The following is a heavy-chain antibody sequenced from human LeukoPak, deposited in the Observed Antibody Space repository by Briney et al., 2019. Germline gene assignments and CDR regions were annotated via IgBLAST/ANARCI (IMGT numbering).Heavy chain of an antibody. Sequence: NPSETLSLTCAVYGGSFSGYYWSWIRQPPGKGLEWIGEINHSGSTNYNPSLKSRVTISVDTSKNQFSLKLSSVTAADTAVYYCARDCSGGSCYAGWAWSQGTLVTVSS. J-gene: IGHJ5*02. V-gene: IGHV4-34*01. D-gene: IGHD2-15*01. CDR1: GGSFSGYY. CDR3: ARDCSGGSCYAGWA. CDR2: INHSGST.